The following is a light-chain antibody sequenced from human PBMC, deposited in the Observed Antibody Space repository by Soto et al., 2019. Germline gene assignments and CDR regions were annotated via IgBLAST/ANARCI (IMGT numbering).Light chain of an antibody. Sequence: DIPVTQSPSSLSASVGDRVTITCRASQSISSYLNWYRQKPGRAPNLLIYAASKLQSGVPSRFSGSGSGTDFTLTISSLQPGDFAIYYCHQSYSAPWTFGQGTKVEIK. CDR2: AAS. CDR1: QSISSY. CDR3: HQSYSAPWT. J-gene: IGKJ1*01. V-gene: IGKV1-39*01.